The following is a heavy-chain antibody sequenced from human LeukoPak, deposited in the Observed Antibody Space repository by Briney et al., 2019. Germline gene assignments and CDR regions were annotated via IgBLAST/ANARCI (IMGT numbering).Heavy chain of an antibody. J-gene: IGHJ3*01. Sequence: GGSLRLSCAASGFIVGHNYMSWFRQAPGKGLEWVSIIYSGGVYSDGTTHYADSVKGRFTISRDSSKNTLYLQMNSLRAEDTAVYYCARRELLGYSYGLGAFNVWGQGTMVTVSS. CDR1: GFIVGHNY. V-gene: IGHV3-66*04. CDR2: IYSGGVYSDGTT. D-gene: IGHD5-18*01. CDR3: ARRELLGYSYGLGAFNV.